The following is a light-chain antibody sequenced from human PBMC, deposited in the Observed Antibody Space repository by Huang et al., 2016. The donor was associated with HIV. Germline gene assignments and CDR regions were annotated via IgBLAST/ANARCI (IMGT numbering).Light chain of an antibody. CDR2: KAS. V-gene: IGKV2-30*02. Sequence: DVVMTQSPLSLPVTLGQPASISCKSSQSLVHSDGNTYVNWFQQRPGQSPRRLIYKASNRDCGDPDRFSGSGSGTDFTLKISRVEAEDVGVYYCMQGSHWPPWTFGQGTKVEI. CDR3: MQGSHWPPWT. J-gene: IGKJ1*01. CDR1: QSLVHSDGNTY.